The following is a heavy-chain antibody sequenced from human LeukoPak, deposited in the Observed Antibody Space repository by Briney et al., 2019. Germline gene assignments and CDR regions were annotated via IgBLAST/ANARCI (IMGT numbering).Heavy chain of an antibody. CDR3: AFNSGYSSAWSPDY. Sequence: PGGSLRLSCAASGFTFSDYYMSWIRQAPGKGLEWVSYISSSGSTIYYADSVKGRFTISRDNAKNSLYLQMNSLRAEDTAVYYCAFNSGYSSAWSPDYWGQGTLVTVSS. V-gene: IGHV3-11*01. J-gene: IGHJ4*02. CDR2: ISSSGSTI. D-gene: IGHD6-19*01. CDR1: GFTFSDYY.